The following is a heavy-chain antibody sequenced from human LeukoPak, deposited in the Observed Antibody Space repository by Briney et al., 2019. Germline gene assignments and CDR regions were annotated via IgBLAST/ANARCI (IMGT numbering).Heavy chain of an antibody. V-gene: IGHV3-23*01. CDR2: ISGSGGST. Sequence: GGSLRLSCAASGFTFSSYAMSWVRQAPGKGLEWVSAISGSGGSTYYADSVKGRFTISRDNSKNTLYLQMNSLRAEDTAVYYCAKQDRLAPKTTYYYDSSGYYLVSFDYWGQGTLVTVSS. D-gene: IGHD3-22*01. J-gene: IGHJ4*02. CDR1: GFTFSSYA. CDR3: AKQDRLAPKTTYYYDSSGYYLVSFDY.